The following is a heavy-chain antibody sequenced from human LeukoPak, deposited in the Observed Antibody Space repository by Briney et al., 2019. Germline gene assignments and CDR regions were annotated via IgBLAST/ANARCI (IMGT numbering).Heavy chain of an antibody. CDR2: ISWNSGSI. CDR3: AKDIGDSSSYYFDY. CDR1: GFTFDDYA. D-gene: IGHD6-6*01. Sequence: PGGSLRLSCSASGFTFDDYAMHWVQQAPGKGLEWVSGISWNSGSIGYADSVKGRFTISRDNAKNSLYLQMNSLRAEDMALYYCAKDIGDSSSYYFDYWGQGTLVTVSS. J-gene: IGHJ4*02. V-gene: IGHV3-9*03.